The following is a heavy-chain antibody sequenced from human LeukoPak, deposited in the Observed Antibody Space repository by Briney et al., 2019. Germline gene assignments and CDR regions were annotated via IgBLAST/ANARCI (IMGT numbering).Heavy chain of an antibody. CDR1: GFTFSSYA. J-gene: IGHJ4*02. Sequence: GGSLRLSCAASGFTFSSYAMNWVRQAPGKGLEWVSFISSSSHYIYYADSVKGRFTISRDNAKNSLYLQMNSLRAEDTAVYYCARLTSGDLFDRLLSSDYWGQGTLVTVSS. CDR3: ARLTSGDLFDRLLSSDY. CDR2: ISSSSHYI. D-gene: IGHD3-9*01. V-gene: IGHV3-21*01.